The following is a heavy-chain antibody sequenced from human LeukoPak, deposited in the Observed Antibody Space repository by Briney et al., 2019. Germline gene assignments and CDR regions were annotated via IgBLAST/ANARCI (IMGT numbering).Heavy chain of an antibody. Sequence: PGGSLRLSCAASGFTFSSYAMHWVRQAPGKGLEYVSVISSNGGSTYYANSVKGRFTISRDNSKNTLYLQMGSLRAEDTAVYYCARESTEERPGCWGQGTLVTVSS. J-gene: IGHJ4*02. CDR3: ARESTEERPGC. V-gene: IGHV3-64*01. CDR2: ISSNGGST. CDR1: GFTFSSYA. D-gene: IGHD1-1*01.